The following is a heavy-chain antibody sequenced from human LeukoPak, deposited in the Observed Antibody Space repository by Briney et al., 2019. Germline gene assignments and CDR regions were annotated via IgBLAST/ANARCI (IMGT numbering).Heavy chain of an antibody. CDR1: GYTFSCYG. D-gene: IGHD4-17*01. J-gene: IGHJ4*02. CDR3: ARGAGSYGDYSLWLGY. V-gene: IGHV1-18*01. CDR2: VSAYNGNT. Sequence: ASVKVSCKASGYTFSCYGFSWVRQAPGQGLEWMGWVSAYNGNTIYAQSYQGRVTMTTDTSTSTAYMELRSLRPDDTAVYYCARGAGSYGDYSLWLGYWGQGTLVTVSS.